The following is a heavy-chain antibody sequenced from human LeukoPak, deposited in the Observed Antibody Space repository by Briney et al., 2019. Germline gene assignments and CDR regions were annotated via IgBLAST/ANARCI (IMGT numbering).Heavy chain of an antibody. V-gene: IGHV4-34*01. Sequence: SETLSLTCAVYGGSFSGYYWSWLRQPPGKGLEWIGEINHCGSTNYNPSLKSRVTISVDTSKNQFSLKLSSVTAADTAVYYCASGIYYDSSGFSEIDYYYYMDVWGKGTTVTVSS. J-gene: IGHJ6*03. D-gene: IGHD3-22*01. CDR3: ASGIYYDSSGFSEIDYYYYMDV. CDR2: INHCGST. CDR1: GGSFSGYY.